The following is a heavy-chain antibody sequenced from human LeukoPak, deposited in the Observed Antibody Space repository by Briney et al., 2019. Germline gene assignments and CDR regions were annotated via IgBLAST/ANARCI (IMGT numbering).Heavy chain of an antibody. CDR3: ATGAPRGTYSYGPIHY. CDR2: FDPEDGET. V-gene: IGHV1-24*01. D-gene: IGHD5-18*01. CDR1: GYTLTELS. Sequence: GASVKVSCKVSGYTLTELSMHWVRQAPGKGLEWMGGFDPEDGETIYAQKFQGRVTMTEDTSTDTAYMELSSLRSEDTAVYYCATGAPRGTYSYGPIHYWGQGTLVTVSS. J-gene: IGHJ4*02.